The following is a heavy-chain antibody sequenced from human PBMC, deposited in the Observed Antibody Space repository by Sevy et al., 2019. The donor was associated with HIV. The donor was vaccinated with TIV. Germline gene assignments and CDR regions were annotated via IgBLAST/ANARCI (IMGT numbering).Heavy chain of an antibody. CDR1: GFTFAKYS. D-gene: IGHD2-8*01. J-gene: IGHJ4*02. CDR3: AREGCTQPHDY. CDR2: FSFGCGRI. V-gene: IGHV3-23*01. Sequence: GGSLRLSCAASGFTFAKYSMSWVRLAPGKGLEWVSTFSFGCGRIHYADSVKGRFTISRDDSKNTLFLQMNSLRAEDTATFFCAREGCTQPHDYWGQGTLVTVSS.